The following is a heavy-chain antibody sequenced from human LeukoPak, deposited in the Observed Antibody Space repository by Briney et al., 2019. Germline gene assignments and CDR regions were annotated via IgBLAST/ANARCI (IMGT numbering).Heavy chain of an antibody. J-gene: IGHJ4*02. CDR1: GFTFDDYA. CDR3: AKADKGFDY. CDR2: ISWNSGSI. V-gene: IGHV3-9*01. Sequence: GGSLRLSCAASGFTFDDYAMHWVRQAPGKGLEWVSGISWNSGSIGYADSVKGRFTISRDNAKNSLYLQMNSLRAEDTALYYCAKADKGFDYWGQGTLVTVSS.